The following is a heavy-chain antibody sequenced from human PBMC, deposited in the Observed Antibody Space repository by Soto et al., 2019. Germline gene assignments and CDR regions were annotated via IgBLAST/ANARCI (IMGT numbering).Heavy chain of an antibody. V-gene: IGHV3-21*01. J-gene: IGHJ5*02. CDR2: ISSSSSYI. Sequence: GGSLRLSCAASGFTFSSYGMNWVRQAPGKGLEWVSSISSSSSYIYYADSVKGRFTISRDNAKNSLYLQMNSLRAEDTAVYYCSSIAAAGANWFDPWGQGTLVTVSS. CDR1: GFTFSSYG. D-gene: IGHD6-13*01. CDR3: SSIAAAGANWFDP.